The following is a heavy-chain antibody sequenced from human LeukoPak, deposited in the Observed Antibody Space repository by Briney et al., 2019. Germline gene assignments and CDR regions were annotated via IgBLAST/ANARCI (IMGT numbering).Heavy chain of an antibody. J-gene: IGHJ4*02. CDR1: GFTFSSYA. CDR2: ISYDSTNK. CDR3: AREYCGRTSCAGLDY. V-gene: IGHV3-30*04. Sequence: GGSLRLSCAASGFTFSSYAMHWVRQAPGEGLEWVAVISYDSTNKYYADSVKGRFTISRDNPKNTLYIQMNSLRAEDTAVYYCAREYCGRTSCAGLDYWGQGTLVTVST. D-gene: IGHD2-2*01.